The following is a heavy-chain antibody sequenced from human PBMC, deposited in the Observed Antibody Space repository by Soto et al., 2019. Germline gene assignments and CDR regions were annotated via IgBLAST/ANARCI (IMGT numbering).Heavy chain of an antibody. CDR3: AREVEGSYSPADF. V-gene: IGHV1-18*01. D-gene: IGHD3-10*01. Sequence: QVQLVQSGPEVKKPGASVTVSCKTSGYTFTDQGIDWVRQAPGQGLEWVGWVSSYNGNTNYAYNLTDRVIMTTDASTSTAYMELRGLRSDDTAVYYCAREVEGSYSPADFWGQGTPVTVSS. CDR2: VSSYNGNT. CDR1: GYTFTDQG. J-gene: IGHJ4*02.